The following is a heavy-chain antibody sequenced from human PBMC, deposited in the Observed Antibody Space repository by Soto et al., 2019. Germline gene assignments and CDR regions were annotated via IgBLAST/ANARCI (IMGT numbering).Heavy chain of an antibody. CDR2: IIPIPGTA. J-gene: IGHJ6*02. V-gene: IGHV1-69*01. CDR1: GGTFSSYA. Sequence: QVQLVPSGAEVKKPGSSVKVSCKASGGTFSSYAISWVRQAPGQGLEWMGGIIPIPGTANYAQKFQGRVTSTADDSTSTAYMELSSLRSEDTAVYYCARSQGSSTSLEIYYYYYYGMDVWGQGTTVTVSS. CDR3: ARSQGSSTSLEIYYYYYYGMDV. D-gene: IGHD2-2*01.